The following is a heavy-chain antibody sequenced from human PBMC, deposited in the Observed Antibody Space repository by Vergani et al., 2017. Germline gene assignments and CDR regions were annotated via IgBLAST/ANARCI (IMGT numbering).Heavy chain of an antibody. CDR3: ATKMGDDSSPYYYYYYMDV. CDR2: IIPIFGTA. J-gene: IGHJ6*03. CDR1: GGTFSSFA. D-gene: IGHD6-13*01. Sequence: QVQLVQSGAEVKKPGSSVKVSCKASGGTFSSFAISWVRQAPGQGLEWMGGIIPIFGTANYAQKFQGRVTITADESTSTAYMELSSLRSEDTAVYYFATKMGDDSSPYYYYYYMDVWGKGTTVTVSS. V-gene: IGHV1-69*01.